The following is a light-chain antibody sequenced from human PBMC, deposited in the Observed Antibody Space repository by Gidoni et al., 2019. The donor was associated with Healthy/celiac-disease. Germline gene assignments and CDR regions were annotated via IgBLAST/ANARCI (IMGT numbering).Light chain of an antibody. CDR3: QQYDNLPLT. Sequence: DIQNTQSPSSLSASVGDRVTITCQASQDISNYLNWYQQKPGKAPKLLIYDASNLETGVPSRFSGSGSGTDFNFTISSLQPEDIATYYCQQYDNLPLTFGGGTKVEIK. CDR1: QDISNY. V-gene: IGKV1-33*01. J-gene: IGKJ4*01. CDR2: DAS.